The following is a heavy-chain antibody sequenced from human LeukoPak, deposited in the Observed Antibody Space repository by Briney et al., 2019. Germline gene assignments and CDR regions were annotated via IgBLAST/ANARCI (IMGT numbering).Heavy chain of an antibody. V-gene: IGHV3-66*01. CDR1: GFTVTVNY. CDR2: IYKSGTI. D-gene: IGHD3-16*01. J-gene: IGHJ4*02. CDR3: AADFYTSYHLGY. Sequence: GGSLRLSCAVSGFTVTVNYMSWVRHAPGKGLEWVSIIYKSGTISYADSVKGRFIISRDSSTNTLSLQMTSLRAEDTAVYYCAADFYTSYHLGYWGQGTLVTVSS.